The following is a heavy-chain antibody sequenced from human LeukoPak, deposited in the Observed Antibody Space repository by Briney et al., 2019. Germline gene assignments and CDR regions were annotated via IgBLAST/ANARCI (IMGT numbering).Heavy chain of an antibody. D-gene: IGHD4-17*01. CDR2: ISSSTLKI. CDR3: AKEAEGKFYGDYGGGFDY. CDR1: GFTFSKCA. V-gene: IGHV3-23*01. J-gene: IGHJ4*02. Sequence: GGSLRLSCAASGFTFSKCAMTWVRQAPGKGLEGVSAISSSTLKIYYADSVKGRFTISRDNSKNTLYLQMNSVRAEDTAVYYCAKEAEGKFYGDYGGGFDYWGQGTLVTVSS.